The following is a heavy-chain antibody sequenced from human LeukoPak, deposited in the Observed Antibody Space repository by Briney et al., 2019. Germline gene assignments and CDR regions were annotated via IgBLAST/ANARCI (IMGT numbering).Heavy chain of an antibody. J-gene: IGHJ4*02. CDR3: ARDPYGSGSGHFDY. CDR1: GGFISSGGYY. Sequence: SQTLSLTCTVSGGFISSGGYYWSWIRQHPGKGLEWIGYIYYSGSTYYNPSLKSRVTISVDTSKNQFSLKLSSVTAADTAVYYCARDPYGSGSGHFDYWGQGTLVTVSS. CDR2: IYYSGST. V-gene: IGHV4-31*03. D-gene: IGHD3-10*01.